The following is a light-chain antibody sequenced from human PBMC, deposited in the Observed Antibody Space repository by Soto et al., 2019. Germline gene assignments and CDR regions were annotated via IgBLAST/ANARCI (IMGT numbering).Light chain of an antibody. V-gene: IGKV3-15*01. CDR2: DAS. J-gene: IGKJ1*01. CDR3: QQSNNWPKT. Sequence: EIVMTQSPATLSLSPGETATLSCRASQSVNSNLAWYQQKPGQAPRRLISDASTRAAGLPARFSGSGSGTEFTLTISSLQSEDFAVYFCQQSNNWPKTFGQGTKVEIK. CDR1: QSVNSN.